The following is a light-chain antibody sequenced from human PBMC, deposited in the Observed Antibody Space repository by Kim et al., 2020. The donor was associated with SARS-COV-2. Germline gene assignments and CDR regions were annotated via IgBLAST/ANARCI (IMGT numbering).Light chain of an antibody. CDR2: LNE. CDR3: QCYDANLRGAV. Sequence: RVIISSSGTVSKIGSVFVVHWYNQLPGAAPKVVIYLNEKRPSGVPDRFSGSRAGPPSSLALTGLQPVDEGHYFGQCYDANLRGAVFGGGTQLTVL. V-gene: IGLV1-40*01. CDR1: VSKIGSVFV. J-gene: IGLJ3*02.